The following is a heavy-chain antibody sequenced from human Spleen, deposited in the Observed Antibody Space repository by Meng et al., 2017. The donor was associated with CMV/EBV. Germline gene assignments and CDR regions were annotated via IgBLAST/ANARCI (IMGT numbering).Heavy chain of an antibody. CDR2: ISAYNGNT. CDR3: ARESASYVPYGMDV. V-gene: IGHV1-18*01. J-gene: IGHJ6*02. D-gene: IGHD2-2*01. Sequence: ASVKVSCKASGYTFTSYGISWVRQAPGQGLEWMGWISAYNGNTNYAQKLQGRVTMTTDTSTSTAYMELRSLRSDDTAVYYCARESASYVPYGMDVWGQGTTVTVSS. CDR1: GYTFTSYG.